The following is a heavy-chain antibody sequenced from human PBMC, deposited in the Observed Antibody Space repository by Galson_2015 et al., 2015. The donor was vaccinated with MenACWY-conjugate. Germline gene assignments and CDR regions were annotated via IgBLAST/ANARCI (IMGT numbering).Heavy chain of an antibody. CDR3: ARDRGYCRGTTCYPHHFDY. D-gene: IGHD2-2*01. CDR2: IGTTSSTT. V-gene: IGHV3-48*04. J-gene: IGHJ4*02. CDR1: GFVFSNYH. Sequence: SLRLSCAASGFVFSNYHLNWVRQAPGKGLEWISFIGTTSSTTYYADSVRGRFTIFRDNAKNSLYLQMNSLKAEDTAVYYCARDRGYCRGTTCYPHHFDYWGQGSLVTVSS.